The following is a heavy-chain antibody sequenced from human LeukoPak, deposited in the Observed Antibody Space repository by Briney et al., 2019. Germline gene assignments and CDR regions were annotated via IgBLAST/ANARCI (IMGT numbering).Heavy chain of an antibody. CDR1: GYTFTSYG. V-gene: IGHV1-18*01. Sequence: ASVKVSFKASGYTFTSYGISWVRQAPGQGLEWMGWISAYNGNTNYAQKIQGRVTMTTDTFTSTAYMELRSLRSDDTAVYYCAREGDGYNYGNWFDPWGQGTLVTVSS. CDR3: AREGDGYNYGNWFDP. J-gene: IGHJ5*02. CDR2: ISAYNGNT. D-gene: IGHD5-24*01.